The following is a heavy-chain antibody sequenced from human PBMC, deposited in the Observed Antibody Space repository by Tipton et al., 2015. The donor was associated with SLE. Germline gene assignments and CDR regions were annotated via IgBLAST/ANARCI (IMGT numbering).Heavy chain of an antibody. D-gene: IGHD3-3*01. Sequence: TLSLTCAVSGYSISSDYYWGWIRQPPGKGLEWIGTIYHGGTTYYNPSLKSRLVISLDTFKNHFSLRLSSVTAADTAVYYCARERGNYDFWSGPHYFDSWGQGTLVTVSS. CDR2: IYHGGTT. V-gene: IGHV4-38-2*02. CDR1: GYSISSDYY. CDR3: ARERGNYDFWSGPHYFDS. J-gene: IGHJ4*02.